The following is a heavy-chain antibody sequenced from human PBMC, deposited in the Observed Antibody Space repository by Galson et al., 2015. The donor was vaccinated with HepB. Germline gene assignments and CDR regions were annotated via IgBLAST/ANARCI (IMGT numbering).Heavy chain of an antibody. CDR2: IIPIFGTA. Sequence: SVKVSCKASGGTFSSYAISWVRQAPGQGLERMGGIIPIFGTANYAQKFQGRVTITADESTSTAYMELSSLRSEDTAVYYCAMWGIVATMFFDYWGQGTLVTVSS. CDR1: GGTFSSYA. V-gene: IGHV1-69*13. CDR3: AMWGIVATMFFDY. D-gene: IGHD5-12*01. J-gene: IGHJ4*02.